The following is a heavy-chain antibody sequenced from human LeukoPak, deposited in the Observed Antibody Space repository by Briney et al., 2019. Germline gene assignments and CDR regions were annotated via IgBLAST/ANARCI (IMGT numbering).Heavy chain of an antibody. D-gene: IGHD3-10*01. Sequence: ASVKVSCKASGYTFTGYYMHWVRQAPGQGLEWMGWINPNSGGTNYAQKFQGWVTMTRDTSISTAYMELSRLRSDDTAVYYCARARITMVRGAPRYYGMDVWGQGTTVTVSS. V-gene: IGHV1-2*04. CDR3: ARARITMVRGAPRYYGMDV. CDR2: INPNSGGT. J-gene: IGHJ6*02. CDR1: GYTFTGYY.